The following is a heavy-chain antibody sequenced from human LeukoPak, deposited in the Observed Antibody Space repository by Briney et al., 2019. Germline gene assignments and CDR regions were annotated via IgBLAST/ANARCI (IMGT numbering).Heavy chain of an antibody. Sequence: LSLTCTVSGGSISSSSYYWGWIRQPPGKGLEWVSAISGGGGSTYYADSVKGRFTISRDNAKNSLYLQMNSLRAEDTAVYYCASSGGVGATDDAFDIWGQGTMVTVSS. CDR2: ISGGGGST. CDR3: ASSGGVGATDDAFDI. CDR1: GGSISSSS. D-gene: IGHD1-26*01. V-gene: IGHV3-11*04. J-gene: IGHJ3*02.